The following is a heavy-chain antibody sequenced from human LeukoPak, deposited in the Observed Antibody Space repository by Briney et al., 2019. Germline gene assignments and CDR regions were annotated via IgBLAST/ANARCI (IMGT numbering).Heavy chain of an antibody. J-gene: IGHJ4*02. V-gene: IGHV4-34*01. CDR3: ARITVTNYLYYFDY. D-gene: IGHD4-17*01. Sequence: PSETLSLTCAVYGGSFSGYYWSWIRQPPGKGLEWIGEINHSGSTNYNPTLKSRVTISVDTSKNQFSLKLSSVTAADTAVYYCARITVTNYLYYFDYWGQGTLVTVSS. CDR1: GGSFSGYY. CDR2: INHSGST.